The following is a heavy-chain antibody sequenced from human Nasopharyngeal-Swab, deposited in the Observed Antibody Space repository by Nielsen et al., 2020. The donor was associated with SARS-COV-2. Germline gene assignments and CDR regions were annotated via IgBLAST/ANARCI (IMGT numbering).Heavy chain of an antibody. V-gene: IGHV3-7*01. J-gene: IGHJ4*02. CDR1: GFTFSSYW. CDR2: IKQDGGEK. D-gene: IGHD3-22*01. Sequence: GESLKISCAASGFTFSSYWMNWVRQAPGKGLEWVANIKQDGGEKNYVGSVKGRFTISRDNAKNSLYLQMNSLRADDTAIYYCARDGTYDDSGYDLFDYWGQGTLVTVSS. CDR3: ARDGTYDDSGYDLFDY.